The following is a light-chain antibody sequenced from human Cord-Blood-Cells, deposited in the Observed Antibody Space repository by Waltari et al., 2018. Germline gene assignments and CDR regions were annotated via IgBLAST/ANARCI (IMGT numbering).Light chain of an antibody. J-gene: IGKJ1*01. Sequence: AIRMTQSPSSFSASTGARVTITCRASQGISSYLAWYQQKPGKAPKLLIYAASTLQSGVPSRFSGSGSGTDFTLTISRLQAEDFATYYCQQYYSYARTFGQGTKVEIK. V-gene: IGKV1-8*01. CDR3: QQYYSYART. CDR1: QGISSY. CDR2: AAS.